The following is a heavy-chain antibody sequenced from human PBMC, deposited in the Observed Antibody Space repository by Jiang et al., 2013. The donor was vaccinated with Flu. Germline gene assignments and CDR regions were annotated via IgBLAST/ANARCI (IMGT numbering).Heavy chain of an antibody. CDR2: LNTDGSGT. Sequence: PGGSLRLSCAASGFTFSSYNMNWVRQAPGKGLVWVSCLNTDGSGTFYADSVKGRFTISRDNAKNTLYLQMNSLRAEDTAVYYCTRGVTAGVGVDYGGQGTLVTVSS. CDR3: TRGVTAGVGVDY. CDR1: GFTFSSYN. V-gene: IGHV3-74*01. D-gene: IGHD2-21*02. J-gene: IGHJ4*02.